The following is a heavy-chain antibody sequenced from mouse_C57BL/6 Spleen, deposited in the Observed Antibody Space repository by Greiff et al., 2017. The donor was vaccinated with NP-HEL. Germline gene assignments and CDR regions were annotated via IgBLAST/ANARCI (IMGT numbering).Heavy chain of an antibody. V-gene: IGHV1-80*01. CDR1: GYAFSSYW. D-gene: IGHD4-1*01. J-gene: IGHJ2*01. Sequence: QVQLQQSGAELVKPGASVKISCKASGYAFSSYWMNWVKQRPGKGLEWIGQIYPGDGDTNYNGKFKGKATLTADKSSSTAYMQLSSLTSEDSAVYFCARGGLITGIDYGGQGTTLTVSS. CDR2: IYPGDGDT. CDR3: ARGGLITGIDY.